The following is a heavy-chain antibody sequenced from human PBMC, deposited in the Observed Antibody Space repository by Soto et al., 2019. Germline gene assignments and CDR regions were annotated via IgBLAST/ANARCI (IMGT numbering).Heavy chain of an antibody. CDR2: INADNGNT. Sequence: QVQLVQSGAEVKKPGASVKVSCKASGYTFSGSVMHWVRQAPGQGLELMGWINADNGNTKYSQKFQGRVTMTWDTSTSTAYMELRSLRSEDTAIYFCAREIVATTATSLDYWGQGTLVTVSS. CDR1: GYTFSGSV. D-gene: IGHD4-17*01. J-gene: IGHJ4*02. CDR3: AREIVATTATSLDY. V-gene: IGHV1-3*01.